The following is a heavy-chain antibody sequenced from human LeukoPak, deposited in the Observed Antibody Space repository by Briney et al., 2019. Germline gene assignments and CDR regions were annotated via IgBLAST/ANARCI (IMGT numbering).Heavy chain of an antibody. CDR2: ISSSGSTI. Sequence: GGSLRLSCSASGFTFSIYEMNWVRQAPGKGLEWVSYISSSGSTIYYADSVKGRFTISRDNAKNSLYLQMNSLRAEDTAVYYCARRLPYYGMDVWGQGTTVTVSS. CDR3: ARRLPYYGMDV. V-gene: IGHV3-48*03. J-gene: IGHJ6*02. CDR1: GFTFSIYE.